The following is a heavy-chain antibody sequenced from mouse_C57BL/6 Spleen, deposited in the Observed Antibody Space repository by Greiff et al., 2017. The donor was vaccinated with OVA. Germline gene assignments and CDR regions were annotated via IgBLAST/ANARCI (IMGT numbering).Heavy chain of an antibody. D-gene: IGHD1-1*01. J-gene: IGHJ1*03. CDR3: ARDYYGSSGYFDV. V-gene: IGHV1-61*01. Sequence: QVQLQQSGAELVRPGSSVKLSCKASGYTFTSYWMDWVKQRPGQGLEWIGNIYPSDSETHYNQKFKDKATLTVDKSSSTAYMQLSSLTSEDSAVYYCARDYYGSSGYFDVWGTGTTVTVSS. CDR2: IYPSDSET. CDR1: GYTFTSYW.